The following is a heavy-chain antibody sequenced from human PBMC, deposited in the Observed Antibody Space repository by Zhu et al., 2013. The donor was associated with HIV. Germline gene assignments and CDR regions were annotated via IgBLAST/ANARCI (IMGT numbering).Heavy chain of an antibody. J-gene: IGHJ5*02. Sequence: QVHLVQSGAEVKKPGASVKVSCKASGYNFANYGISWVRQAPGQGPEWMGGIIPIFRTTSSAQKFQGRVTMTTDTSTSTAYMELMSLTSDDTAVYYCATADEYSHSEGWGWFDPWGQGTLVIVPS. CDR3: ATADEYSHSEGWGWFDP. CDR1: GYNFANYG. D-gene: IGHD3-16*01. V-gene: IGHV1-18*01. CDR2: IIPIFRTT.